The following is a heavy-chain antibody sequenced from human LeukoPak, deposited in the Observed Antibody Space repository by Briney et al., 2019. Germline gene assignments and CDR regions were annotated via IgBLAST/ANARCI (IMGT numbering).Heavy chain of an antibody. CDR1: GYRFTNTW. CDR3: ARVGYSSYGMDV. CDR2: IFPADSDT. J-gene: IGHJ6*03. D-gene: IGHD3-22*01. V-gene: IGHV5-51*01. Sequence: GESLKISFKGSGYRFTNTWIAWVRPMPGKGLEWMGSIFPADSDTRNSPSFRGQVTISADKSTSTAYLQWSSLKASDTAIYYCARVGYSSYGMDVWGKGTTVTVSS.